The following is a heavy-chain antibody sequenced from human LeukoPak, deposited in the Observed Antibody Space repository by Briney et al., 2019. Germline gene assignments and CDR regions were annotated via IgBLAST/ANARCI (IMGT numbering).Heavy chain of an antibody. D-gene: IGHD2-2*01. CDR1: GGSFSSSSC. J-gene: IGHJ6*03. Sequence: SETLSLTCAVSGGSFSSSSCWSWVRQPPGKGLEWIGEIYHSGSTNYSPSLKSRVTISVDKSKNQFSLKLSSVTAADTAVYYCARARLPAAIHAGYYYMDVWGKGTTVTVSS. CDR3: ARARLPAAIHAGYYYMDV. V-gene: IGHV4-4*02. CDR2: IYHSGST.